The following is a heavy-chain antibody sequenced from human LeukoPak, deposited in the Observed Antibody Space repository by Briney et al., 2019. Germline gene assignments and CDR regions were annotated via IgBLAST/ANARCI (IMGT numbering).Heavy chain of an antibody. Sequence: GGSLRLSCAASGFTFSSYSMNWVRQAPGKGLEWVSSISSSSSYIYYADSVKGRFTISRDNAKNSLYLQMNSLRAEDTAVQYCARLTSLARGAPVHPWGQGNLVTVSS. CDR3: ARLTSLARGAPVHP. V-gene: IGHV3-21*01. D-gene: IGHD3-10*01. CDR2: ISSSSSYI. CDR1: GFTFSSYS. J-gene: IGHJ5*02.